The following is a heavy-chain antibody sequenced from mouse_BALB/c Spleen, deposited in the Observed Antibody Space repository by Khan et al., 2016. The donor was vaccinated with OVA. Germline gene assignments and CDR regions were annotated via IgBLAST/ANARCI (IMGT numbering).Heavy chain of an antibody. CDR3: AREGLRGVSLGY. CDR2: IYPGNDST. CDR1: GYTFTGYD. Sequence: VQLQESGPELVKPGALVKISCKASGYTFTGYDINWVKQRPGQGLEWIGCIYPGNDSTEYDEKFKGKATLTADKSSSTAYMQLNSLTSEISAVYFCAREGLRGVSLGYWGQGTSVTVSA. J-gene: IGHJ4*01. V-gene: IGHV1S56*01. D-gene: IGHD2-4*01.